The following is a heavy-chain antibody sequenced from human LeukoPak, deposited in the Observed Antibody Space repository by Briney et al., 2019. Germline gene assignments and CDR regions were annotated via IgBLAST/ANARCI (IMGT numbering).Heavy chain of an antibody. J-gene: IGHJ4*02. Sequence: SETLSLTCTVSGDSVRTNNYYWSWIRQPPGEGLEWIGYIHYSGNTNYNTSLKSRVTISVDTSKSQFSLKLSSVTAADTAVYYCARLTRRSENYFENWGQGTLVTVSS. CDR3: ARLTRRSENYFEN. CDR1: GDSVRTNNYY. CDR2: IHYSGNT. V-gene: IGHV4-61*01.